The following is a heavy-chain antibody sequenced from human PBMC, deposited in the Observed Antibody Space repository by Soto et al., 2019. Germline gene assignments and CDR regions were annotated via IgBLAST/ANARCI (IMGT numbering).Heavy chain of an antibody. CDR2: ISYGGGTT. D-gene: IGHD5-12*01. CDR3: AKDARPDGYWDFDY. V-gene: IGHV3-23*01. Sequence: GGSLRLSCAASEFTFSNYAMSWVRQAPGKGLEWVSAISYGGGTTYYADSVKGRSTISRDNSGNTLYLQMNSLRVEDTAVYYCAKDARPDGYWDFDYWGQGTLVTVSS. CDR1: EFTFSNYA. J-gene: IGHJ4*02.